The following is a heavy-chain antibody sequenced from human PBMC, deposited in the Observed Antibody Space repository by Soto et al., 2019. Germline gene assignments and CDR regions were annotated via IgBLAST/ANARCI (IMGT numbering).Heavy chain of an antibody. CDR3: ARVSSGRIAARLVGFDY. Sequence: GASVKVSCKASGYTFTSYGISWVRQAPGQGLEWMGWISAYNCNTNYAQKLQGRVTMTTDTSTSTAYMELRSLRSDDTAVYYCARVSSGRIAARLVGFDYWGQGTLVTVSS. V-gene: IGHV1-18*01. J-gene: IGHJ4*02. CDR2: ISAYNCNT. D-gene: IGHD6-6*01. CDR1: GYTFTSYG.